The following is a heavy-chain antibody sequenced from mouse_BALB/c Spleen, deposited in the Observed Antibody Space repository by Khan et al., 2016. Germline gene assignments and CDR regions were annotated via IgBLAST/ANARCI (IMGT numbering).Heavy chain of an antibody. Sequence: EVQLQESGGGLVQPGGSLKLSCAASGFDFSRYWMSWVRQATGKGLEWIGEINPASSTINYTPSLKDKFIISRDNAKNTLYLQMSKVRSEDTALYYCARNHYYGFFAYWGQGTLVTVSA. J-gene: IGHJ3*01. CDR3: ARNHYYGFFAY. D-gene: IGHD1-2*01. CDR1: GFDFSRYW. CDR2: INPASSTI. V-gene: IGHV4-1*02.